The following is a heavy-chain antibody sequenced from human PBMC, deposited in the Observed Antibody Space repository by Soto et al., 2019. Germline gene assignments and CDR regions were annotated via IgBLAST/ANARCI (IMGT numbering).Heavy chain of an antibody. Sequence: GGSLRLSCVASGITFSSLGMSWVRQAPGKGLEWLSFVSISGANTYYANSVRGRFTTSRDNSKNTLYLQMDSLRAEDTATYFCAKLTGDFDYWGQGTLVTVSS. CDR1: GITFSSLG. D-gene: IGHD7-27*01. J-gene: IGHJ4*02. CDR3: AKLTGDFDY. CDR2: VSISGANT. V-gene: IGHV3-23*01.